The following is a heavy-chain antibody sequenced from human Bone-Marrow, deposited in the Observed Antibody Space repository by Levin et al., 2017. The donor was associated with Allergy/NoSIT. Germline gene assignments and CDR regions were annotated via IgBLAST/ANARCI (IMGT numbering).Heavy chain of an antibody. CDR1: GFTFSDYY. Sequence: GESLKISCAASGFTFSDYYMSWIRQAPGKGLEWVSYISSSGSTIYYADSVKGRFTISRDNAKNSLYLQMNSLRAEDTAVYYCAQSPQWYNWFDPWGQGTLVTVSS. CDR3: AQSPQWYNWFDP. D-gene: IGHD2-8*01. CDR2: ISSSGSTI. J-gene: IGHJ5*02. V-gene: IGHV3-11*01.